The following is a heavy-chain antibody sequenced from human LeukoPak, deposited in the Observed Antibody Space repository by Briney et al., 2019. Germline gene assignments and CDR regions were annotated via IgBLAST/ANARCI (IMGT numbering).Heavy chain of an antibody. CDR1: GYTFTGYY. V-gene: IGHV1-2*02. D-gene: IGHD7-27*01. Sequence: EASVKVSCKASGYTFTGYYMHWVRQAPGQGLEWMGWINPNSGGTNYAQKFQGRVTMTRDTSISTAYMELSRLRSDDTAVYFCARAWGAGGGERHYFDYWDQGTLVTVSS. CDR2: INPNSGGT. CDR3: ARAWGAGGGERHYFDY. J-gene: IGHJ4*02.